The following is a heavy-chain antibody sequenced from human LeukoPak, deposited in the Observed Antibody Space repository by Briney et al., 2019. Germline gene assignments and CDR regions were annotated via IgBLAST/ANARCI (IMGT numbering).Heavy chain of an antibody. D-gene: IGHD2-2*01. CDR1: GYSISSGYY. J-gene: IGHJ4*02. Sequence: SETLSLTCAVSGYSISSGYYWGWIRQPPGKGLEWIGSIYQSGSTYYNPSLKSRVTISVDTSKNQFSLKLSSVTAADTAVYYCARLTVVPAARIDYWGQGTLVTVSS. CDR2: IYQSGST. CDR3: ARLTVVPAARIDY. V-gene: IGHV4-38-2*01.